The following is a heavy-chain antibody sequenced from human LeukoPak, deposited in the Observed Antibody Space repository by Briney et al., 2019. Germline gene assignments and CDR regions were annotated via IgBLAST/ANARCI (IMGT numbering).Heavy chain of an antibody. V-gene: IGHV3-33*01. CDR1: GFTFSNYC. D-gene: IGHD2-2*01. J-gene: IGHJ4*02. Sequence: PGRSLRLSCAAAGFTFSNYCMQWVRQPPGKGLEWVAVIWYDVSNKYYADSVKGRFTISRDNSKNTLYVEMSSLRAEDTAVYYCARGSCSSTSCYDYWGQGTLVTVSS. CDR2: IWYDVSNK. CDR3: ARGSCSSTSCYDY.